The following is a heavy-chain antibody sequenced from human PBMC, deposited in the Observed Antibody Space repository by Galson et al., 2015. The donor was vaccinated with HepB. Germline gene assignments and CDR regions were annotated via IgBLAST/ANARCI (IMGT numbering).Heavy chain of an antibody. D-gene: IGHD1-26*01. CDR2: ISGSGGST. Sequence: SLRLSCAASGFTFSSYAMSWVRQAPGKGLEWVSVISGSGGSTYYADSVKGRFTISRDNSENTLYLQTNSLRAEDTAVYYCAKTRLLQTLDYWGQGTLVTVSS. CDR1: GFTFSSYA. J-gene: IGHJ4*02. V-gene: IGHV3-23*01. CDR3: AKTRLLQTLDY.